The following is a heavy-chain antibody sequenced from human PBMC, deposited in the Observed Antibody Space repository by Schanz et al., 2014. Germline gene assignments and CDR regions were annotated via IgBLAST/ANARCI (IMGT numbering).Heavy chain of an antibody. Sequence: VQLVESGGGLVQPGGSLRLSCAVSGFTVNTNYMSWVRQAPGKGLEWISSMYINSGSTQYADSVKGRFIISRDSSKNTLFLQMNSLRAEDTAVYFCARDGGRDGYNLAFDVWGQGTLVTVSS. CDR3: ARDGGRDGYNLAFDV. V-gene: IGHV3-53*01. CDR2: MYINSGST. CDR1: GFTVNTNY. D-gene: IGHD5-12*01. J-gene: IGHJ3*01.